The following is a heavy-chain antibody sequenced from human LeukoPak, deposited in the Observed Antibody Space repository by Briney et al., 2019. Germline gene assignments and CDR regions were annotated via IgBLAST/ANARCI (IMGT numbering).Heavy chain of an antibody. D-gene: IGHD3-10*01. CDR2: IYTSGST. V-gene: IGHV4-4*07. Sequence: SETLSLTCTVSGGSISSYYWSWIRQPAGKGLEWIGRIYTSGSTNYNPSLKSRVTMSVDTSKNQFSLKLSSVTAADTAVYYCARQGYYYGSGIGYMDVWGKGTTVTISS. CDR1: GGSISSYY. CDR3: ARQGYYYGSGIGYMDV. J-gene: IGHJ6*03.